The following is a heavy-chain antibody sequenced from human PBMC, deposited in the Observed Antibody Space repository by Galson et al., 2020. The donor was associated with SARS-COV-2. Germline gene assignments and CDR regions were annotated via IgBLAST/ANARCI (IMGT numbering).Heavy chain of an antibody. V-gene: IGHV1-2*02. CDR2: INPNSGVT. Sequence: ASVKVSCKDSGYNFTGYYMHWVRQAPGQGLEWMGWINPNSGVTNYAQKFQARVTMTRDTSISTAYMELSRVRSDGTAVYYCGREGYSESSGYPRLDYYYYVDVWGKGTTVTISS. CDR3: GREGYSESSGYPRLDYYYYVDV. D-gene: IGHD3-22*01. CDR1: GYNFTGYY. J-gene: IGHJ6*03.